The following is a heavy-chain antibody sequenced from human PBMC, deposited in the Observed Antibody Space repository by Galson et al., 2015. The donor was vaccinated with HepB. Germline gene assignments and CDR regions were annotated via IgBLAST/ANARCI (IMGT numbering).Heavy chain of an antibody. V-gene: IGHV3-21*01. CDR2: ITSSSNYM. D-gene: IGHD1-26*01. CDR1: GFTFSTYG. CDR3: ARGTIVGATSYSHYYYMDV. J-gene: IGHJ6*03. Sequence: SLRLSCAASGFTFSTYGMGWVRQAPGKGLEWVSSITSSSNYMFYADSLKGRFTISRDNAKDSLYLQINSLTAGDTAVYYCARGTIVGATSYSHYYYMDVWGKGTTVTVSS.